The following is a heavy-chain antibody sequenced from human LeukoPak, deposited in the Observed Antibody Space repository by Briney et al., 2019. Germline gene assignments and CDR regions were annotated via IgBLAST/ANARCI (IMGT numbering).Heavy chain of an antibody. D-gene: IGHD1-26*01. V-gene: IGHV1-18*01. CDR1: GYTFTSYG. CDR3: ARQSTGSYYSPIDY. J-gene: IGHJ4*02. Sequence: ATVKVSCKASGYTFTSYGISWVRQAPGQGLEWMGWVSTYNGNTKYAQNLQGRVTTTTDTSTSTAYMELRSLRSDDTAMYYCARQSTGSYYSPIDYWGQGTLVTVSS. CDR2: VSTYNGNT.